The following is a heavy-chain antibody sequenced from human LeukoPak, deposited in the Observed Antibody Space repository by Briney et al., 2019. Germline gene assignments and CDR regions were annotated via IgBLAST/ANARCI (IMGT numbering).Heavy chain of an antibody. J-gene: IGHJ4*02. V-gene: IGHV3-48*03. CDR1: GFTFSSYE. D-gene: IGHD3-10*01. Sequence: GSLRLSCAASGFTFSSYEMNWVRQAPGKGLEWVSYISSSGSTIYYADSVKGRFTISRDNAKNTLYLQMNSLRAEDTAVYYCARIPSRGVRGSPPNYWGQGTLVTVSS. CDR3: ARIPSRGVRGSPPNY. CDR2: ISSSGSTI.